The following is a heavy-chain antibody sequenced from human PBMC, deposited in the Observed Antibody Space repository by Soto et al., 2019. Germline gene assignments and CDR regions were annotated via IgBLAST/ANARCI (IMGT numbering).Heavy chain of an antibody. V-gene: IGHV1-18*01. J-gene: IGHJ4*02. D-gene: IGHD3-22*01. CDR2: ISAYNGNT. CDR1: GYTFTSYG. Sequence: QVQLVQSGAEVKKPGASVKVSCKASGYTFTSYGISWVRQAPGQGLEWMGWISAYNGNTNYAQKLQGRVTMTTDTSTSTAYMELRSLRSDDTAVYYCARDYRTNYYDSSGYYYAAGYCGQGTLFTVSS. CDR3: ARDYRTNYYDSSGYYYAAGY.